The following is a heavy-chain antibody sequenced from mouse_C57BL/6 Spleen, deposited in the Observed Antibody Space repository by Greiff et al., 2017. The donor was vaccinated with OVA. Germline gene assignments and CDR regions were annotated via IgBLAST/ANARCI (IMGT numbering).Heavy chain of an antibody. V-gene: IGHV5-4*01. J-gene: IGHJ3*01. D-gene: IGHD2-5*01. CDR1: GFTFSRYA. CDR3: ARDIYSNWGFAY. CDR2: ISDGGSYT. Sequence: EVKLVESGGGLVKPGGSLKLSCAASGFTFSRYAMSWVRQTPEKRLEWVATISDGGSYTYYPDNVKGRFTISSDNAKNNLYLQMSHLKSEDTAMYYCARDIYSNWGFAYWGQGTLVTVSA.